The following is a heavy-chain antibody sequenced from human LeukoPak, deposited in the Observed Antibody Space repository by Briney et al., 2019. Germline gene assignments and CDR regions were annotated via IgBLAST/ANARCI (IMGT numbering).Heavy chain of an antibody. CDR2: IYPGDSDT. J-gene: IGHJ4*02. D-gene: IGHD6-6*01. V-gene: IGHV5-51*01. Sequence: SGESLKISCKGSGYSFTNYWIGWVRQMPGKGLEWMGIIYPGDSDTKYSPSFQGQVTISADKSISTAYLQWNSLKASDTAMYYCARLVAPRPVDYWGQGTLVTVSS. CDR3: ARLVAPRPVDY. CDR1: GYSFTNYW.